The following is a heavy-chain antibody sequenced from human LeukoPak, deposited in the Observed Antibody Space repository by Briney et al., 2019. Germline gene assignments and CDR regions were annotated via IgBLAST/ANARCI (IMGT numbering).Heavy chain of an antibody. CDR3: ARGEGFCSGGSCFGYWFDP. CDR1: GGSISSSNW. CDR2: IYHSGST. V-gene: IGHV4-4*02. J-gene: IGHJ5*02. Sequence: TSETLSLTCAVSGGSISSSNWWSWVRQPPGKGLEWIGEIYHSGSTNYNPSLKSRVTISVDTSKNQFSLKLSSVTAADTAVYYCARGEGFCSGGSCFGYWFDPWGQGTLVTVSS. D-gene: IGHD2-15*01.